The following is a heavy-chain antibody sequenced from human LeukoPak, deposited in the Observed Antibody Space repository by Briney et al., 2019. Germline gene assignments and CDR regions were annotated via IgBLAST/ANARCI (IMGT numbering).Heavy chain of an antibody. CDR3: ARDPIGVDTAMVKVGYFDY. D-gene: IGHD5-18*01. V-gene: IGHV3-30*03. J-gene: IGHJ4*02. CDR1: GFTFDDYG. Sequence: GGSLRLSCAASGFTFDDYGLSWVRQAPGKGLEWVAVISYDGSNKYYADSVKGRFTISRDNSKNTLYLQMNSLRAEDTAVYYCARDPIGVDTAMVKVGYFDYWGQGTLVTVSS. CDR2: ISYDGSNK.